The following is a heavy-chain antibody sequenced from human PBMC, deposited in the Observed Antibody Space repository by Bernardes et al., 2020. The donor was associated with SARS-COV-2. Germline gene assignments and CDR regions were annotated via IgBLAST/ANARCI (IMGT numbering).Heavy chain of an antibody. D-gene: IGHD3-22*01. Sequence: GSLRLSCAASGFTFSSYGMHWVRQAPGKGLEWVAVISYDGSNKYYADSVKGRFTISRDNSKNTLYLQMNSLRAEDTAVYYCAKDLSWSYDSSGPDYWGQGTLVTVSS. CDR1: GFTFSSYG. J-gene: IGHJ4*02. V-gene: IGHV3-30*18. CDR3: AKDLSWSYDSSGPDY. CDR2: ISYDGSNK.